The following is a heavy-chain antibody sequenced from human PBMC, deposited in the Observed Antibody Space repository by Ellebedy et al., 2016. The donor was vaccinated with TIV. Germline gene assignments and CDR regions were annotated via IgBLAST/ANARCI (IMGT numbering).Heavy chain of an antibody. CDR3: ARGHEIVATPGAFDI. CDR1: GYTFTSYY. CDR2: INPSGGST. Sequence: ASVKVSCKASGYTFTSYYMHWVRQAPGQGLEWMGIINPSGGSTSYAQKFQGRVTMTRDTSTSTVYMELSSLRSEDTAVYYCARGHEIVATPGAFDIWGQGTMVTVSS. D-gene: IGHD5-12*01. V-gene: IGHV1-46*01. J-gene: IGHJ3*02.